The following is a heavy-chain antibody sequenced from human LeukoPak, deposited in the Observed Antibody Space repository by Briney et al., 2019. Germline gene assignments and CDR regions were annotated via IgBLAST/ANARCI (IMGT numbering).Heavy chain of an antibody. D-gene: IGHD3-10*01. CDR3: AKESGSGSFY. V-gene: IGHV3-9*01. CDR1: GFTFDDYA. CDR2: ISWNSGSI. Sequence: GGSLRLSCAASGFTFDDYAMHWVRQAPGKGLEWVSGISWNSGSIGYADSVKGRFTISRDNAKNSLYLQMNSLRAEDTALYYCAKESGSGSFYWGQGTLVTVSS. J-gene: IGHJ4*02.